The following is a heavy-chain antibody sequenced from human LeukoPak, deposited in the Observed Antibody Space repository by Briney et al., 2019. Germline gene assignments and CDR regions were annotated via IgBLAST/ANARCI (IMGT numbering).Heavy chain of an antibody. CDR3: ARGREYKRMFDY. J-gene: IGHJ4*02. Sequence: AETLSFNSAVDGGAFSCYYWRWLRQPPGEGLEWIGEINHSGSTNYNPSLKSRVTISVDTSKNQFSLKLSSVTAADTAVYYCARGREYKRMFDYWGQGTLVSVSS. CDR2: INHSGST. CDR1: GGAFSCYY. D-gene: IGHD1-1*01. V-gene: IGHV4-34*01.